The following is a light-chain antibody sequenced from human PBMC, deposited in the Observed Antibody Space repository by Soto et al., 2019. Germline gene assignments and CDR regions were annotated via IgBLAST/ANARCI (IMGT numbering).Light chain of an antibody. Sequence: QSVLTQPPSVSGAPGQRVTISCTGSSSNIGAGYDVHWYQQLPGTAPKLLIYGNSNRPSGVPDRFSVSKSGTSASLAITGLQAEDESDSYCQSYDSSMSGGVFGGGTKLTVL. CDR3: QSYDSSMSGGV. CDR1: SSNIGAGYD. CDR2: GNS. J-gene: IGLJ2*01. V-gene: IGLV1-40*01.